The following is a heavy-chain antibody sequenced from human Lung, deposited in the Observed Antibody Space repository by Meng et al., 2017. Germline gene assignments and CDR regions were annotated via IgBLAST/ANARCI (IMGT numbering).Heavy chain of an antibody. CDR1: GFTFSSYT. J-gene: IGHJ4*02. Sequence: GESLKVSCAASGFTFSSYTMNWVRQAPGKGLEWVSGISSSSSYIYYADSVKGRFTISRDNAKHSVFLQMNSLRAEDTAVYYCARGEVTDYWGQGTLVTVS. D-gene: IGHD4-23*01. CDR3: ARGEVTDY. CDR2: ISSSSSYI. V-gene: IGHV3-21*06.